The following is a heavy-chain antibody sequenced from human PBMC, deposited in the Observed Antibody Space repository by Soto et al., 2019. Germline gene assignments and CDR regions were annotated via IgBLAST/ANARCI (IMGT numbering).Heavy chain of an antibody. J-gene: IGHJ3*02. CDR2: ISAYNGNT. CDR1: GYTFTSYG. V-gene: IGHV1-18*01. Sequence: GASVKVSCKASGYTFTSYGISWVRQAPGQGLEWMGWISAYNGNTNYAQKLQGRVTMTTDTSTSTAYMELRSLRSDDTAVYYCAREGPNTVTTSAFDIWGQGTMVTVSS. CDR3: AREGPNTVTTSAFDI. D-gene: IGHD4-4*01.